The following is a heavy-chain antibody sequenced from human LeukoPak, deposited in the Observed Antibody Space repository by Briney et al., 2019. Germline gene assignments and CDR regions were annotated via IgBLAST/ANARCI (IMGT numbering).Heavy chain of an antibody. D-gene: IGHD6-13*01. CDR2: ISSSGSTI. J-gene: IGHJ4*02. V-gene: IGHV3-48*03. CDR3: ARALQKYSRSWY. Sequence: GGSLRLSCAASGFTFSSYEMNWVRQAPGKGLEWVSYISSSGSTIYYADSVKGRFTISRDNAKNSLYLQMNSLRAEDTAVYYCARALQKYSRSWYWGQGTLVTVSS. CDR1: GFTFSSYE.